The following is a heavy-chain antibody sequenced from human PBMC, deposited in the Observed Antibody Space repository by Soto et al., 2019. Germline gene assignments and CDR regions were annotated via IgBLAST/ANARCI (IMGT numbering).Heavy chain of an antibody. CDR3: ARGPAAIWSQIPSWFDP. D-gene: IGHD2-2*01. Sequence: SETLSLTCTFSGDSISDTSHYWGWIRQPPGKGLEWIGYIYYSGSTNYNPSLKSRVTISVDTSKNQFSLKLSSVTAADTAVYYCARGPAAIWSQIPSWFDPWGQGTLVTVSS. J-gene: IGHJ5*02. CDR2: IYYSGST. V-gene: IGHV4-61*05. CDR1: GDSISDTSHY.